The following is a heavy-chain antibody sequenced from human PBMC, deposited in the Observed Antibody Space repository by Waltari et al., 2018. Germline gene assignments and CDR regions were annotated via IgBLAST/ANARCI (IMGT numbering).Heavy chain of an antibody. CDR2: INSDGSST. Sequence: EVQLVESGGGFVQPGGSLRLSCAASGFPFRGHWMYWVRQPPGKGLVWVSGINSDGSSTSYADSVKGRVTISRDNAKNTLYLQMNSLRAEDMAVYYCVRDSSGTYWGQGTQVTVSS. J-gene: IGHJ4*02. V-gene: IGHV3-74*01. CDR3: VRDSSGTY. CDR1: GFPFRGHW. D-gene: IGHD3-22*01.